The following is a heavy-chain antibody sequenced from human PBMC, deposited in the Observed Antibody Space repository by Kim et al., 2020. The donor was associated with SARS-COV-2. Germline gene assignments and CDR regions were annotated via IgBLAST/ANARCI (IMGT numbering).Heavy chain of an antibody. D-gene: IGHD3-22*01. Sequence: SETLSLTCAVYGGSFSGYYWSWIRQPPGKGLEWIGEINHSGSTNYNPSLKSRVTISVDTSKNQFSLKLSSVTAADTAVYYCARGRFDYYGSSGYNSYGMDVWGQGTTVTVSS. CDR2: INHSGST. CDR3: ARGRFDYYGSSGYNSYGMDV. J-gene: IGHJ6*02. V-gene: IGHV4-34*01. CDR1: GGSFSGYY.